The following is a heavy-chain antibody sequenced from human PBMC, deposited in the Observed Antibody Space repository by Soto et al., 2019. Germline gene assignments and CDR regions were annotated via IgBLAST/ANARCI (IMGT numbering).Heavy chain of an antibody. V-gene: IGHV3-30*18. CDR2: VSYDGSNK. CDR1: GFTFISYG. J-gene: IGHJ5*02. CDR3: AKELYDLKPWLDP. D-gene: IGHD3-3*01. Sequence: GGSLRLSCAASGFTFISYGMHWVRQAPGKGLEWVAVVSYDGSNKYYADSVKGRFTISRDNSKNTLYLQMNSLRAEDTALYYCAKELYDLKPWLDPWGQGTLVTVSS.